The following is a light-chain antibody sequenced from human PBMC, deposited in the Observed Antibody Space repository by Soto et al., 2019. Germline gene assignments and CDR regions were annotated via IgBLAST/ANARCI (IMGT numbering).Light chain of an antibody. CDR2: DAS. Sequence: DIQMTQSPSTLSAAVGDRVSITCRASQSISSWLAWYQQKPGKAPKLLIYDASSLESGVSSRFSGSGYGTECTLTISSLQPDDVATYYCQQYNSYSITLGQGTRLEIK. CDR1: QSISSW. J-gene: IGKJ5*01. V-gene: IGKV1-5*01. CDR3: QQYNSYSIT.